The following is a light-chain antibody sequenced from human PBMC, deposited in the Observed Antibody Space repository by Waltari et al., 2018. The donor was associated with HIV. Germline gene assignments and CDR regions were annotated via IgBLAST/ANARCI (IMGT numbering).Light chain of an antibody. CDR2: SNK. CDR1: SSNIGSNT. V-gene: IGLV1-44*01. Sequence: QSVLTQPPSASGTPGQRVTIPCSGSSSNIGSNTVTWYQQLPGTAPKHLIYSNKPRPSGVPDRFSGSKSGTSASLAISGLQSEDEADYYCATWDDSLNGRWVFGGGTKLTVL. CDR3: ATWDDSLNGRWV. J-gene: IGLJ3*02.